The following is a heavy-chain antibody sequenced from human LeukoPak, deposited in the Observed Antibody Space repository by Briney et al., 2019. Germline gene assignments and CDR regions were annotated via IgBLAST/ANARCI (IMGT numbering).Heavy chain of an antibody. CDR3: TRGLSSSTWPDC. D-gene: IGHD6-13*01. J-gene: IGHJ4*02. Sequence: PSETLSLTCTVSGGSISGYYWNWTRQTPGKGLEWIGYIHYSGTTKYNPSLKSPVTMSVDTSKDQLSLKLSSVTAADTGVYYCTRGLSSSTWPDCWGQGTLVTVSS. V-gene: IGHV4-59*08. CDR1: GGSISGYY. CDR2: IHYSGTT.